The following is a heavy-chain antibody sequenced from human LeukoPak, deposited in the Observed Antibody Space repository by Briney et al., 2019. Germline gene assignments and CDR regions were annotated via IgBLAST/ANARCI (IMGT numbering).Heavy chain of an antibody. J-gene: IGHJ6*02. V-gene: IGHV3-48*01. D-gene: IGHD2-15*01. CDR1: GFTFSSYN. Sequence: SGGSLRLSCAASGFTFSSYNMNWVRQAPGKGLEWVSYISSSSSTIYYADSVKGRFTISRDNAKNSLYLQMNSLRAEDTAVYYCARGGFKYNYYDAMDVWGQGTTVTVSS. CDR2: ISSSSSTI. CDR3: ARGGFKYNYYDAMDV.